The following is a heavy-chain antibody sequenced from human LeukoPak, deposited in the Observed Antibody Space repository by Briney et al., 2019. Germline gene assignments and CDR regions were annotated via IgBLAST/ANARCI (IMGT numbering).Heavy chain of an antibody. CDR2: IKQDGSEQ. Sequence: PGGSLRLSCAASGFSFSSNWMSWVHQAPGKGLEWVANIKQDGSEQYYVDSVKGRFTISRDNARNSLYLQMNSLRAEDTAVYYCAKDRLYSYGYYFDYWGQGTLVTVSS. CDR1: GFSFSSNW. V-gene: IGHV3-7*01. J-gene: IGHJ4*02. CDR3: AKDRLYSYGYYFDY. D-gene: IGHD3-16*01.